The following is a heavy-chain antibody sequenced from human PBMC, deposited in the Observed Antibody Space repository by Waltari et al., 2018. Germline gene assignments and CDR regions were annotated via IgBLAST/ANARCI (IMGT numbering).Heavy chain of an antibody. J-gene: IGHJ4*02. V-gene: IGHV4-39*01. CDR1: GDSICRTSYY. D-gene: IGHD3-22*01. CDR3: ARPIRGYYSNLDF. CDR2: IAYSGTI. Sequence: QLHPQHSGPGLVRPSEPLSPTSTVSGDSICRTSYYWGWLRQPPGKGLEWIGSIAYSGTISYNPSLKSRGTISKDTSKNQFSLKLRSVTAADTAVYDGARPIRGYYSNLDFWGQGTLVTVSS.